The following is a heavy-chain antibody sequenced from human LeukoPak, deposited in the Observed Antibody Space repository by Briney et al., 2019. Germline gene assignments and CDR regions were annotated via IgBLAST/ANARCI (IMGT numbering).Heavy chain of an antibody. D-gene: IGHD6-19*01. J-gene: IGHJ4*02. CDR3: VRGSSGWYGVDY. CDR2: INSDGSST. V-gene: IGHV3-74*01. CDR1: GFTPRSNW. Sequence: GGSLRLSCAASGFTPRSNWMHWVRQAPGKGLVWVSRINSDGSSTNYADSVKGRFTISRDNAKNTLYLQMNSLRAEDTAVYYCVRGSSGWYGVDYWGQGTLVTVSS.